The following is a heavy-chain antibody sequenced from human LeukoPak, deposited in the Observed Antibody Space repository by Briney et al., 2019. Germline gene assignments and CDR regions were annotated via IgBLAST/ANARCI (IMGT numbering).Heavy chain of an antibody. CDR2: IYSGGST. Sequence: GGSLRLSCAASGFTVSSNYMSWVRQAPGKGLEWVSVIYSGGSTYYADSVKGRFTISRHNSKNTLYLQMNSLRAEDTAVYYCARDSRGDTGFNFDYWGQGTLVTVPS. V-gene: IGHV3-53*04. J-gene: IGHJ4*02. CDR1: GFTVSSNY. D-gene: IGHD2-2*01. CDR3: ARDSRGDTGFNFDY.